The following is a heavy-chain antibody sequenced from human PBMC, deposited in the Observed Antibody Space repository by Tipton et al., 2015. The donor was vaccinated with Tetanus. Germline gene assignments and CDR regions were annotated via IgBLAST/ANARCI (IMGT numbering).Heavy chain of an antibody. CDR1: GYTFNTFG. J-gene: IGHJ4*02. Sequence: QLVQSGAEVKKPGASVKVSCKASGYTFNTFGISWVRQAPGQGLEWMGWISVYNGNTNYGQNVQGRVTMTTDTPTSTAYMELRSPRSDDTAVYYCARVPTNPLAVDRPTDYWGQGTLVTVSS. CDR2: ISVYNGNT. D-gene: IGHD6-19*01. V-gene: IGHV1-18*01. CDR3: ARVPTNPLAVDRPTDY.